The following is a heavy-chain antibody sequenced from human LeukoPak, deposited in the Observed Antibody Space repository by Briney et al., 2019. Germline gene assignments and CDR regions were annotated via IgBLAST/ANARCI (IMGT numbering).Heavy chain of an antibody. CDR3: AKTPSYDSSPQIAFDI. V-gene: IGHV3-23*01. Sequence: GGSLRLSCAASGFTFSSYAMSWVRQAPGKGLEWVSAISGSGGSTYYADSVKGRFTISRDNSKNTLYLQMNSLRAEDTAVYYCAKTPSYDSSPQIAFDIWGQGTMVTVSS. CDR1: GFTFSSYA. CDR2: ISGSGGST. J-gene: IGHJ3*02. D-gene: IGHD3-22*01.